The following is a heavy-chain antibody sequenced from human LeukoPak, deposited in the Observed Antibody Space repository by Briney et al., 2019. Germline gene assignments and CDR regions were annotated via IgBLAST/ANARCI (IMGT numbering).Heavy chain of an antibody. J-gene: IGHJ4*02. V-gene: IGHV5-51*01. CDR2: IYPNDSDT. CDR3: AKQPTSMVRGIIITDYYFDY. D-gene: IGHD3-10*01. CDR1: GYSFTSYW. Sequence: GESLKISCKGSGYSFTSYWIGWVRQMPGKGLEWMGIIYPNDSDTRYSPSFQGQVTISADKSISTAYLQWSSLKASDTAMYYCAKQPTSMVRGIIITDYYFDYWGQGTLVTVSS.